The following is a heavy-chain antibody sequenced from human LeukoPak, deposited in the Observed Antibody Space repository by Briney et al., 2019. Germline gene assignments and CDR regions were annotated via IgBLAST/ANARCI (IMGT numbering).Heavy chain of an antibody. D-gene: IGHD4-17*01. J-gene: IGHJ6*03. CDR1: GFTFSSYW. V-gene: IGHV3-7*01. CDR2: IKQDGSEK. CDR3: ARHTVTYYHYYMDV. Sequence: PGGSLRLSCAASGFTFSSYWMSWVRQAPGKGLEWVANIKQDGSEKYYVDSVKGRFTISRDNAKNSLYLQMNSLRAEDTAVYYCARHTVTYYHYYMDVWGKGTTVTVSS.